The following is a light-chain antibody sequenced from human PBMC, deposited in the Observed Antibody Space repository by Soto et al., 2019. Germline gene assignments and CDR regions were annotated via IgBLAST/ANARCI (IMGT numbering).Light chain of an antibody. V-gene: IGKV3-20*01. CDR2: GAS. CDR1: QSLGGN. CDR3: QQYVSSPWA. Sequence: EIVMTQSPATLAVSPGDTATLSCRASQSLGGNLAWYQQKPGQAPRLLIYGASRRATGIPDRFTGSGSGTDFTLTISRLEPEDFAVYYCQQYVSSPWAFGQGTKVDIK. J-gene: IGKJ1*01.